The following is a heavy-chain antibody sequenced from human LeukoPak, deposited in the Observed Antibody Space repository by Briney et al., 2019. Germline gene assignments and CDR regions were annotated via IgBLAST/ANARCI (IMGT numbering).Heavy chain of an antibody. J-gene: IGHJ4*02. CDR2: MYNRGST. V-gene: IGHV4-59*01. D-gene: IGHD6-19*01. CDR1: GGSSRGYY. Sequence: PSETLSLTPAVYGGSSRGYYWSSIPHSPQEELWRIVYMYNRGSTIYNPSLKSRVTISTDTSNNQFSLRLTSVTAADTAVYYCARAEKAVTGTLDYWGQGTLITVSS. CDR3: ARAEKAVTGTLDY.